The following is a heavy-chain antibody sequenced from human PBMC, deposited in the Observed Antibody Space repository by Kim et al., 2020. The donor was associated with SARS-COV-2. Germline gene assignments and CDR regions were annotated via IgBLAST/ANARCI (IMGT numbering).Heavy chain of an antibody. CDR1: GFTLRIDD. CDR2: IWYDGSHE. V-gene: IGHV3-33*06. CDR3: VKGPHYASGRLSDY. Sequence: GGSLRLSCVASGFTLRIDDIHWVRQTPGKGLEWVALIWYDGSHEFYADSVKGRFTISRDNSKNTADLQMNSLRVEETGTYYCVKGPHYASGRLSDYWGQGTVVTVSP. J-gene: IGHJ4*02. D-gene: IGHD3-10*01.